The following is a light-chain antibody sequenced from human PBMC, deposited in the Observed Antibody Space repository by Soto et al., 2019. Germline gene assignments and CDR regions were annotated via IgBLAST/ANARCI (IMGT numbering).Light chain of an antibody. CDR1: RDITNS. CDR2: DAS. Sequence: DLQMTQSPSSLSASVGDRVTITCQASRDITNSLNWYQQKPGKAPKLLIYDASNLERGVPSRFSGRGSGTYFTFTIASLQPEDSAAYYCQQYDNLPITFGQGTRLEIK. V-gene: IGKV1-33*01. CDR3: QQYDNLPIT. J-gene: IGKJ5*01.